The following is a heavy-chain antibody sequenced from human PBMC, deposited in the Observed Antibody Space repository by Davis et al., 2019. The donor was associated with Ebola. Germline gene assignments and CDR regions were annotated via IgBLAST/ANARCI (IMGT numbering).Heavy chain of an antibody. V-gene: IGHV3-7*01. CDR3: ARGCSSTSCYNYGYYYGMDV. CDR1: GFTFSSYW. CDR2: IKQDGSEK. J-gene: IGHJ6*02. D-gene: IGHD2-2*02. Sequence: PGGSLRLSCAASGFTFSSYWMSWVRQAPGKGLEWVANIKQDGSEKYYVDSVKGRFTISRDNAKNSLYLQMNSLRAEDTAVYYCARGCSSTSCYNYGYYYGMDVWGQGTTVTVSS.